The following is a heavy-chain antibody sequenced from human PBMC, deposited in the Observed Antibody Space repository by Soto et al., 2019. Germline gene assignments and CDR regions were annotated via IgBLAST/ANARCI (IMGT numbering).Heavy chain of an antibody. J-gene: IGHJ6*02. CDR2: ISGYNGNT. Sequence: QVVQSGDEVKKPGASVKVSCKASGYTFTNYGFSWVRQAPGQGLEWMGWISGYNGNTKYAEKFQGRVTMTTDTSTSTAHMELRSLRSDDTAVYYCAREGQAPYYYYGMDVWGQGTAVTVSS. CDR1: GYTFTNYG. CDR3: AREGQAPYYYYGMDV. V-gene: IGHV1-18*01.